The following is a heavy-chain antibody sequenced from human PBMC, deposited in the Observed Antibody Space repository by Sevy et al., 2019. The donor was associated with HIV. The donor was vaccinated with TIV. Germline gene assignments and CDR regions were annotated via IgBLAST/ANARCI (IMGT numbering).Heavy chain of an antibody. CDR1: GFTFSSYA. V-gene: IGHV3-23*01. CDR3: AKDRYHTSGYYPEGAFDI. CDR2: ISGSGGST. D-gene: IGHD3-22*01. Sequence: GGSLRLSCAASGFTFSSYALNWVRQAPGKGLEWVSTISGSGGSTYYAASVNGRFTISRDNSKNTLYLQMDSLRAEDTAVYYCAKDRYHTSGYYPEGAFDIWGQGTMVTVSS. J-gene: IGHJ3*02.